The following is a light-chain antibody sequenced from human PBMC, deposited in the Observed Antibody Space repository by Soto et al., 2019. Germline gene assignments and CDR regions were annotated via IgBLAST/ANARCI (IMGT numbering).Light chain of an antibody. Sequence: QSVLTQPPSVSGAPGQRVTISCPGSSSNIGAGYDVHWYQQLPGTAPKLLIYGNSNRPSGVPDRFSGSKSGPSASLAITGLQAEDEAYYYCQSYDSSLSGYVFGTGTKLTVL. CDR3: QSYDSSLSGYV. V-gene: IGLV1-40*01. CDR1: SSNIGAGYD. CDR2: GNS. J-gene: IGLJ1*01.